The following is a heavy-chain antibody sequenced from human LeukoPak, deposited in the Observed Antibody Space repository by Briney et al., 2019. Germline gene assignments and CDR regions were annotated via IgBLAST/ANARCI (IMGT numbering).Heavy chain of an antibody. CDR3: AKDLNTYYDILTGYLTDY. J-gene: IGHJ4*02. CDR2: ISGSGDDT. Sequence: GGSLRLSCAASGFTFSSYAMSWVRQAPGKGLEWVSGISGSGDDTYYADSVKGRFTISRDNSKNTLYLQMNSLRAEDTAVYYCAKDLNTYYDILTGYLTDYWGQGTLVTVSS. V-gene: IGHV3-23*01. CDR1: GFTFSSYA. D-gene: IGHD3-9*01.